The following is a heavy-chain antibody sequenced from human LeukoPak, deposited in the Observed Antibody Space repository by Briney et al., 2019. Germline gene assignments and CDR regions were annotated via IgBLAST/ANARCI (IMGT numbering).Heavy chain of an antibody. J-gene: IGHJ3*02. CDR1: GGSISSSSYY. Sequence: ETLSLTCTVSGGSISSSSYYWGWIRQPPGKGLEWVSAISGSGGSTYYADSVKGRFTISRDNSKNTLYLQMNSLRAEDTAVYYCARPPWGRTFGAFDIWGQGTMVTVSS. CDR2: ISGSGGST. CDR3: ARPPWGRTFGAFDI. D-gene: IGHD3-16*01. V-gene: IGHV3-23*01.